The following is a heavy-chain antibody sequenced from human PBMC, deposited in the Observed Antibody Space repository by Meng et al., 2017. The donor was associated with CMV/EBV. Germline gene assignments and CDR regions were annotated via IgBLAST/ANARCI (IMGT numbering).Heavy chain of an antibody. V-gene: IGHV4-39*07. CDR2: IYYSGSS. Sequence: QRLLQQAGPGVVDPSEALPLTCTSSGGAISGSCYNWGWYRQPPGKGLAWIGSIYYSGSSYYNQSLKRRGTISVDASKNQYSLKLRTVVAAEAAVEYCAGGGISASGLHWGQGALVTVSS. CDR3: AGGGISASGLH. D-gene: IGHD6-13*01. J-gene: IGHJ4*02. CDR1: GGAISGSCYN.